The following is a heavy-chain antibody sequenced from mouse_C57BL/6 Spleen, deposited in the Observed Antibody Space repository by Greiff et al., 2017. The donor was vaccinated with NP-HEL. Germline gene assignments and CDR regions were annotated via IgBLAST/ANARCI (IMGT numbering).Heavy chain of an antibody. V-gene: IGHV5-17*01. J-gene: IGHJ4*01. Sequence: EVKLMESGGGLVKPGGSLKLSCAASGFTFSDYGMHWVRQAPEKGLEWVAYISSGSSTIYYADTVKGRFTISRDNAKNTLFLQMTSLRSEDTAMYYCAKGYGYYYAMDYWGQGTSVTVSS. CDR1: GFTFSDYG. CDR3: AKGYGYYYAMDY. CDR2: ISSGSSTI. D-gene: IGHD2-2*01.